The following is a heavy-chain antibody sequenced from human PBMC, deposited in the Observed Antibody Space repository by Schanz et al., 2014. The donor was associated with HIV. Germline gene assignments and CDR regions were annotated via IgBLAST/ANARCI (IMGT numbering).Heavy chain of an antibody. J-gene: IGHJ4*02. CDR2: ISSSSSYL. D-gene: IGHD5-12*01. CDR1: GFTLSGYS. Sequence: EVQLMESGGRLVKPGESLILSCVTSGFTLSGYSMNWVRQAPGKGLEWVSSISSSSSYLYYADSVKGRFTISRDNSQNLLFLQLSGLRAEETAVYFCARDGYNAMSRKVYYFDYWGLGTQVTVST. V-gene: IGHV3-21*02. CDR3: ARDGYNAMSRKVYYFDY.